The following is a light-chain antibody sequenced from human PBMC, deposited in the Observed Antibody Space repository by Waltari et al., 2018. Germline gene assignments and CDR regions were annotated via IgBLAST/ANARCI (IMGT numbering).Light chain of an antibody. J-gene: IGKJ1*01. CDR2: AAS. CDR3: QQSYSSPPT. Sequence: DIQLTQSPSSLSASIGDRVTITCRTSQNISRYLNWYQHEPGKAPKLLSHAASNLQSGVPARFSGSGSGTEFTLTISTLQPEDFAVYYCQQSYSSPPTFGRGTKVEIK. CDR1: QNISRY. V-gene: IGKV1-39*01.